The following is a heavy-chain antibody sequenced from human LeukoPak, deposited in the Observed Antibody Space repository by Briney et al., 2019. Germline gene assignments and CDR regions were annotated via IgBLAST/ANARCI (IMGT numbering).Heavy chain of an antibody. Sequence: GGSLRLPCAASGFTFSSYGMHWVRQAPGKGLEWVAVISYDGSNKYYADSVKGRFTISRDNSKNTLYLQMNSLRAEDTAVYYCAKEDLLTYYGMDVWGQGTTVTVSS. D-gene: IGHD2-21*01. CDR3: AKEDLLTYYGMDV. V-gene: IGHV3-30*18. CDR1: GFTFSSYG. CDR2: ISYDGSNK. J-gene: IGHJ6*02.